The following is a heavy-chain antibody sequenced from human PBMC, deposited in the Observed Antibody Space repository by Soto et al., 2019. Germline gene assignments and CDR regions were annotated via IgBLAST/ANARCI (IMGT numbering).Heavy chain of an antibody. CDR1: GYRFTNYG. Sequence: QVQLVQSGAEVKKPGASVKVSCKTSGYRFTNYGMHWVRQAPGQGLEWMGWINAGTGHTAFSQKLQGRVTINRDTSASTAYMELNNLKYKDTAVYYCARDAKVFGVITNPYDFWGQGTLVTVSS. D-gene: IGHD3-3*01. CDR3: ARDAKVFGVITNPYDF. V-gene: IGHV1-3*01. CDR2: INAGTGHT. J-gene: IGHJ4*02.